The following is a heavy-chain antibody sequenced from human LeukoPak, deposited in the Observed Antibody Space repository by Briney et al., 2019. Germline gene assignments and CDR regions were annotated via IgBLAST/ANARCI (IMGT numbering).Heavy chain of an antibody. V-gene: IGHV3-30*18. J-gene: IGHJ6*02. Sequence: GRSLRLSCAASGFTFSSYGMHWVRQAPGKGLEWVAVISYDGSNKYYADSVKGRFTISRDNSKNTLYLQMNSLRAEDTAVYYCAKDRGLYSGYGSYYYGMDVWGQGTTVTVSS. CDR1: GFTFSSYG. D-gene: IGHD5-12*01. CDR2: ISYDGSNK. CDR3: AKDRGLYSGYGSYYYGMDV.